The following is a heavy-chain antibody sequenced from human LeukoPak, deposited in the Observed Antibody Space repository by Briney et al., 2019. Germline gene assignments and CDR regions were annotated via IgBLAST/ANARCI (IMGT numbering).Heavy chain of an antibody. V-gene: IGHV3-66*01. D-gene: IGHD3-22*01. J-gene: IGHJ4*02. CDR3: ARDFSNDSSGYYYFDY. CDR2: IYSGGST. Sequence: GGSLRLSCAASGFTVSSNYMSWVRQAPGKGLELVSVIYSGGSTYYADSVKGRFTISRDNSKNTLYLQMNSLRAEDTAVYYCARDFSNDSSGYYYFDYWGQGTLVTVSS. CDR1: GFTVSSNY.